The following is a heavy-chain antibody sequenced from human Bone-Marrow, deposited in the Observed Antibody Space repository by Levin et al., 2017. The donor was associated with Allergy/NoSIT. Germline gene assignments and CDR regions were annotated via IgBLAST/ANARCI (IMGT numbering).Heavy chain of an antibody. J-gene: IGHJ4*02. CDR1: GFTFSSYS. Sequence: PGGSLRLSCAASGFTFSSYSMNWVRQAPGKGLEWVSYISSSSSTIYYADSVKGRFTISRDNAKNSLYLQMNSLRAEDTAVYYCARTFLVGRLDLNGYWGQGTLVTVSS. V-gene: IGHV3-48*01. CDR2: ISSSSSTI. D-gene: IGHD1-26*01. CDR3: ARTFLVGRLDLNGY.